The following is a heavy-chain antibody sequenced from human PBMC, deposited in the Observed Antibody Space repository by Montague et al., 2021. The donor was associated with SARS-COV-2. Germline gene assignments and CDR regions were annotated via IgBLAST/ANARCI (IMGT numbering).Heavy chain of an antibody. CDR1: GGSISSSSYY. Sequence: SETLSLTCTVSGGSISSSSYYWGWIRQPPGKGLEWIGSICYSGSTYYNESLKSRVTISVDTSKNQFSLKLSSVTAADTAVYYCARLSNYYGSGSYYPHNYYYYGMDVWGQGTTVTVSS. J-gene: IGHJ6*02. CDR3: ARLSNYYGSGSYYPHNYYYYGMDV. D-gene: IGHD3-10*01. CDR2: ICYSGST. V-gene: IGHV4-39*01.